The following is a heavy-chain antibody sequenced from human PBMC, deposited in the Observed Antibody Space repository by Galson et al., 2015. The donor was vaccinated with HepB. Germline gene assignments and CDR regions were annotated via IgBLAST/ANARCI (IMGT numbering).Heavy chain of an antibody. V-gene: IGHV3-21*01. Sequence: LRLSCAASGFTFSSYSMNWVRQAPGKGLEWVSSISSSSSYIYYADSVKGRFTISRDNAKNSLYLQMNSLRAEDTAVYYCARDEWLERRPYYGMDVWGQGTTVTVSS. D-gene: IGHD1-1*01. CDR2: ISSSSSYI. J-gene: IGHJ6*02. CDR3: ARDEWLERRPYYGMDV. CDR1: GFTFSSYS.